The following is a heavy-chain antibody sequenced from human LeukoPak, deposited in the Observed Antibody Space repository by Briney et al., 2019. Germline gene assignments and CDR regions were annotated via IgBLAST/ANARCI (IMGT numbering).Heavy chain of an antibody. CDR1: GGSISSGSYY. J-gene: IGHJ3*02. V-gene: IGHV4-61*02. Sequence: PSQTLSLTCTVSGGSISSGSYYWSWIRQPAGKGLEWIGRIYTSGSTNYNPSLKSRVTISVDTSKNQFSLKLSSVTAADTAVYYCARGAGWSPIDAFDIWGQGTMVAVSS. CDR2: IYTSGST. D-gene: IGHD2-15*01. CDR3: ARGAGWSPIDAFDI.